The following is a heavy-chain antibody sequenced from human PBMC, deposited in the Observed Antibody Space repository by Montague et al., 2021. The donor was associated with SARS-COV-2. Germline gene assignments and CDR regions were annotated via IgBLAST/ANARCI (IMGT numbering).Heavy chain of an antibody. Sequence: PALVKPTQTLTLTCTFSGFSLSTSGMCVSWIRQPPGKALEWLALIDWGXNKYYSTSLKTRLIISKDTSKNQVVLTMTNMDPVDTATYYCARIRDYDILTGSYSGFDYWGQGTLVTVSS. CDR3: ARIRDYDILTGSYSGFDY. CDR2: IDWGXNK. V-gene: IGHV2-70*01. CDR1: GFSLSTSGMC. J-gene: IGHJ4*02. D-gene: IGHD3-9*01.